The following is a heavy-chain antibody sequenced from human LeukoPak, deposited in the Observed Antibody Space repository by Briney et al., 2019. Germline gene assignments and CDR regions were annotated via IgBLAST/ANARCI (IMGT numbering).Heavy chain of an antibody. CDR1: GGTFSSYA. D-gene: IGHD1-26*01. J-gene: IGHJ4*02. CDR2: IIPILDIA. CDR3: ARDLFNYPPEDSGSYYGY. V-gene: IGHV1-69*04. Sequence: ASVKVSCKASGGTFSSYALTWVRQAPGQGLEWMGRIIPILDIANYAQTFQGRVAITADESTSTAYMELSSLRSEDTAVYYCARDLFNYPPEDSGSYYGYWGQGTLVTVSS.